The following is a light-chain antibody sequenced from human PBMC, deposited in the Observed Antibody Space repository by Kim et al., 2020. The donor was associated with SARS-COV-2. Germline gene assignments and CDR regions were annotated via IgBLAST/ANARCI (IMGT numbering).Light chain of an antibody. CDR2: DAS. J-gene: IGKJ2*01. V-gene: IGKV1-33*01. CDR3: QQYDNLPMYT. Sequence: DIQMTQSPSSLSASVGDRVTITCQASQDISNYLNWYQQKPGKAPKLLIYDASNLETGVPSRFSGSGSGTDFTFTISSLQPEDIATYYCQQYDNLPMYTRGQGTKLE. CDR1: QDISNY.